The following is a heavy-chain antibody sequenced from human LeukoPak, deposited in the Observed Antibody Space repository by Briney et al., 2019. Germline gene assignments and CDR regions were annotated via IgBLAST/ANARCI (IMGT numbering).Heavy chain of an antibody. CDR3: AKEAPIGEWLHHLYYFDY. CDR2: ISGSGGST. CDR1: GFTFSSYG. J-gene: IGHJ4*02. D-gene: IGHD3-3*01. Sequence: GGSLRLSCAASGFTFSSYGMSWVRQAPGKGLEWVSAISGSGGSTYYADSVKGRFTISRDNSKNTLYLQMNSLRAEDTAVYYCAKEAPIGEWLHHLYYFDYWGQGTLVTVSS. V-gene: IGHV3-23*01.